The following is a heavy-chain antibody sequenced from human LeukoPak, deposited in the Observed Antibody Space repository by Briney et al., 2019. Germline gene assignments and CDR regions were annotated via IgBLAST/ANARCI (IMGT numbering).Heavy chain of an antibody. Sequence: ASVKVSCKASGYTFTGYYMHWVRQAPGQGLEWMGWINPNSGGTNYAQKFQGRVTMTRDASISTAYMELSRLRSDDTAVYYCARPSFVTATTNWFDPWGQGTLVTVSS. V-gene: IGHV1-2*02. D-gene: IGHD2-21*02. CDR3: ARPSFVTATTNWFDP. CDR1: GYTFTGYY. CDR2: INPNSGGT. J-gene: IGHJ5*02.